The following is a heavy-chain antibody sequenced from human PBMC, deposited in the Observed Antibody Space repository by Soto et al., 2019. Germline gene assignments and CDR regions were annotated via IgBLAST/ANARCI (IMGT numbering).Heavy chain of an antibody. D-gene: IGHD6-19*01. CDR1: GFTFSSYA. CDR2: ISGSGGST. J-gene: IGHJ3*02. Sequence: GGSLRLSCAASGFTFSSYAMSWVRQAPGKGLEWVSAISGSGGSTYYADSVKGRFTISRDNSKNTLYLQMNSLRAEDTAVYYCAKGLKYSSGWYGPDAFDIWGQGTMVTVS. V-gene: IGHV3-23*01. CDR3: AKGLKYSSGWYGPDAFDI.